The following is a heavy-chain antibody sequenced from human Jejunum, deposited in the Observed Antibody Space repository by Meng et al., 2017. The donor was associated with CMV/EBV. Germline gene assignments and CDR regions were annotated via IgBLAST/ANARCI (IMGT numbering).Heavy chain of an antibody. J-gene: IGHJ4*02. CDR3: ARGWGTTSPWDY. Sequence: STVSGGSISGFSWIWIRQPPGEGLEWIGNIDFSGTPKSNPPLKSRVTISVDTSKIQFSLNLGSVAPADTAVYYCARGWGTTSPWDYWGQGMLVTVSS. D-gene: IGHD3-16*01. V-gene: IGHV4-59*01. CDR2: IDFSGTP. CDR1: GGSISGFS.